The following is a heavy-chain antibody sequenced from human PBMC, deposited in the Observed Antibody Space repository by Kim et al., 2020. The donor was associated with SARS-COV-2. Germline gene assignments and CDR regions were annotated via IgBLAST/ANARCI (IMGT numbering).Heavy chain of an antibody. J-gene: IGHJ4*02. V-gene: IGHV1-2*06. CDR1: GYTFTGYY. CDR3: SRQNDQWRVDY. D-gene: IGHD6-19*01. CDR2: ILPSSGGA. Sequence: ASVKVSCKASGYTFTGYYVHWVRQAPGQGLEWMGRILPSSGGANYAQNFQGRITMTRDTSISTAYLELNGLTSDDTALYYCSRQNDQWRVDYWGQGTLVT.